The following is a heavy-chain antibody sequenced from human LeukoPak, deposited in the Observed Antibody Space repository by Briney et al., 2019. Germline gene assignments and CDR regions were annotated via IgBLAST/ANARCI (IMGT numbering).Heavy chain of an antibody. CDR2: IYFTGTT. V-gene: IGHV4-30-4*01. J-gene: IGHJ4*02. CDR1: GDSISSGDYY. Sequence: PSETLSLTCTVSGDSISSGDYYWTWIRQPPGKGLEWIVYIYFTGTTYYNPSLKSRVTISVDTSKNQFSLNLSSVTAADTAVYYCASGSGSQYGYVDYWGQGTLVTVSS. D-gene: IGHD3-10*01. CDR3: ASGSGSQYGYVDY.